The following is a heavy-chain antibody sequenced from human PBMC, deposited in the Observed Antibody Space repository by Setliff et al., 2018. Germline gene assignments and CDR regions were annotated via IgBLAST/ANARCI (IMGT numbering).Heavy chain of an antibody. Sequence: SETLSLTCTVSGGSISSYYWSWIRQPAGKGLEWIGHIYIGGSANYNPSLKSRVTMSIDTSKNQFSLKLNSVTAADTGVYYCVRGYGSGSYPYYYGMDVWGQGTTVTVSS. CDR2: IYIGGSA. CDR1: GGSISSYY. CDR3: VRGYGSGSYPYYYGMDV. V-gene: IGHV4-4*07. D-gene: IGHD3-10*01. J-gene: IGHJ6*02.